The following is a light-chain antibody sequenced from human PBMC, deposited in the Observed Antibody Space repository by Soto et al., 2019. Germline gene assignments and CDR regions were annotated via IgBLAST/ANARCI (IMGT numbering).Light chain of an antibody. J-gene: IGKJ3*01. CDR3: QQFYSYPFT. CDR2: HAS. Sequence: DIQLTQSPSFLSASVGDRVTITCRAGQGISNHFAWYQQKPAKAPSLLIYHASTLQSGVPSRFSGSQSGTEFTLTISSLQPEDFATYYCQQFYSYPFTFGPGTTVDVK. CDR1: QGISNH. V-gene: IGKV1-9*01.